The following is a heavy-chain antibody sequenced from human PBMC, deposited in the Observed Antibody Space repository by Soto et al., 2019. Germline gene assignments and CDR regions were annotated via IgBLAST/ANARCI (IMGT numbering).Heavy chain of an antibody. J-gene: IGHJ5*02. D-gene: IGHD2-21*01. V-gene: IGHV3-53*01. CDR1: GLNVTRNY. CDR3: ARLFGRYGWFDP. Sequence: EVQLVESGGGLIQRGGSLRLSCAASGLNVTRNYMSWVRQAPGKGLEWVSVMSSGVYTYYADSVKGRFTISRDNSKNTLFLQLNSLITADTAVYYCARLFGRYGWFDPWGQGTLVTVSS. CDR2: MSSGVYT.